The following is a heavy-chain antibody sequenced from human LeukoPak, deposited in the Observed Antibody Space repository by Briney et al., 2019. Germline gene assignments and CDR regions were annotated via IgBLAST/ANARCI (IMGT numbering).Heavy chain of an antibody. Sequence: ASVKVSCKASGYTFTSYGISWVRQAPGQGLEWMGWISAYNGNTNYAQKLQGRVTMTTDTSTSTAYMELRSLRSDGTAVYYCARDTYSSGWYDGDYWGQGTLVTVSS. CDR3: ARDTYSSGWYDGDY. V-gene: IGHV1-18*01. D-gene: IGHD6-19*01. J-gene: IGHJ4*02. CDR1: GYTFTSYG. CDR2: ISAYNGNT.